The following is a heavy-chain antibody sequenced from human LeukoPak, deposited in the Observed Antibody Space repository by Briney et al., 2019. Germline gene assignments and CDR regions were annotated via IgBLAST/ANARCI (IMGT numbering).Heavy chain of an antibody. CDR2: ISGSGSTT. J-gene: IGHJ4*02. CDR3: AKDRGTSGRHSRFDY. V-gene: IGHV3-23*01. CDR1: GFTFSSYA. D-gene: IGHD2-2*01. Sequence: GGSLRLSCAASGFTFSSYAMSWVRQTPGWGLEWVSAISGSGSTTYYADSVKGHFTISRDNSKNTLYLQMDSLTAEDTAIYYCAKDRGTSGRHSRFDYWGQGTLVTVSS.